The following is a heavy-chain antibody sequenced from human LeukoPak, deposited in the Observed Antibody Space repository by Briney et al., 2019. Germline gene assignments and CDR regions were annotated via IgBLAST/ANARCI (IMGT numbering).Heavy chain of an antibody. CDR3: ARPSYSSSWYIVDY. V-gene: IGHV3-48*03. D-gene: IGHD6-13*01. CDR1: GFTFSSYE. J-gene: IGHJ4*02. Sequence: PGGSLRLSCAASGFTFSSYEMNWVRQAPGKGLEWVSYISSSGSTIYYADSVKGRFTISRDNAKSSLYLQMNSLRAEDTAVYYCARPSYSSSWYIVDYWGQGTLVTVSS. CDR2: ISSSGSTI.